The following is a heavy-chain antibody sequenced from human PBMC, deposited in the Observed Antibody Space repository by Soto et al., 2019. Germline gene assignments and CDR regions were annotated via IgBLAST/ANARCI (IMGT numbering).Heavy chain of an antibody. CDR3: ARDGPTQLFGQSYQF. CDR2: INQGGSER. J-gene: IGHJ1*01. Sequence: ESGGALVQPGGSLRLSCAASGFPFTVFWMSWVRQVPGKGLEWVANINQGGSERYYVDSVKGRFTISRDNADNSVYLQMNSLRVEDTAVYYCARDGPTQLFGQSYQFWGQGTVVTVSS. D-gene: IGHD3-3*01. V-gene: IGHV3-7*01. CDR1: GFPFTVFW.